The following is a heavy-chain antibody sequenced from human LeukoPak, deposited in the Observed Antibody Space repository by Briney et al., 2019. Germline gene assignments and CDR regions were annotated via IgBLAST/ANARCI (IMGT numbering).Heavy chain of an antibody. CDR3: ARTRGGVVTRVRNYYYYYMDV. D-gene: IGHD4-23*01. CDR1: GGSISSYY. J-gene: IGHJ6*03. V-gene: IGHV4-4*07. Sequence: SETLSLTCTVSGGSISSYYWSWIRQPAGKGLEWIGRIYTSGSTNYNPSLKSRVTISVDTSKNQFSLKLSSVTAADTAVYYCARTRGGVVTRVRNYYYYYMDVWGKGTTVTISS. CDR2: IYTSGST.